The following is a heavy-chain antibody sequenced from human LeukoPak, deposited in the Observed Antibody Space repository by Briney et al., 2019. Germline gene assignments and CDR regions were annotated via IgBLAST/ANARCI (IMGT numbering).Heavy chain of an antibody. CDR1: GYSFTSYW. J-gene: IGHJ6*04. CDR3: ARDQVYYYGSGSLYYYYGMDV. D-gene: IGHD3-10*01. Sequence: GESLKISCKGSGYSFTSYWIGWVRQAPGKGLEWVANIKQDGSEKYYVDSVKGRFTISRDNAKNSLYLQMNSLRAEDTAVYYCARDQVYYYGSGSLYYYYGMDVWGKGTTVTVSS. CDR2: IKQDGSEK. V-gene: IGHV3-7*03.